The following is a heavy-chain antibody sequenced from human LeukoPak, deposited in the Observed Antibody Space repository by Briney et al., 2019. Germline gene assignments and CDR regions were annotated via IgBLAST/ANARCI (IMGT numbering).Heavy chain of an antibody. CDR2: ISSSSSYI. J-gene: IGHJ4*02. CDR3: ARDGVQQLVRGVVEIFDH. CDR1: GFTFSSYS. D-gene: IGHD6-13*01. V-gene: IGHV3-21*01. Sequence: GGSLRLSCVASGFTFSSYSMNWVRQAPGKGLEWVSSISSSSSYIYYADSVKGRFTISRDNAKNSLYLQMNSLRAEDTAVYYCARDGVQQLVRGVVEIFDHWGQGTLVTVSS.